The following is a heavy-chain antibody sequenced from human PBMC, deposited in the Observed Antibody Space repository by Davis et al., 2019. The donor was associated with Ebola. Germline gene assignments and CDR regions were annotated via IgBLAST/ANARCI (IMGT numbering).Heavy chain of an antibody. D-gene: IGHD3-3*01. Sequence: GESLKISCAASGFTFSTYAMNWVRQAPGKGLEWVSVISASARRTYYADSVKGRFTISRDDSKNTLYLQMNSLRAEDTAVYYCAKGGVGITIFGAPYYYYGMDVWGKGTTVTVSS. V-gene: IGHV3-23*01. CDR2: ISASARRT. CDR3: AKGGVGITIFGAPYYYYGMDV. CDR1: GFTFSTYA. J-gene: IGHJ6*04.